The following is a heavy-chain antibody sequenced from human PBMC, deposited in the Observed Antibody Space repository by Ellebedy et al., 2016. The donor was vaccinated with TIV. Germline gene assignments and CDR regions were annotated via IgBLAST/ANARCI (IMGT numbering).Heavy chain of an antibody. CDR2: ISTRSTSS. CDR1: GFTFSDHS. J-gene: IGHJ4*02. D-gene: IGHD5-12*01. CDR3: ARAWGYSGLLDY. Sequence: GGSLRLSXKASGFTFSDHSMNWLRQAPGKGLEWIAYISTRSTSSKYADSVKGRFTVSRDDAENSLDLQLDRLRVDDTATYYCARAWGYSGLLDYWGQGTLVAVSS. V-gene: IGHV3-11*03.